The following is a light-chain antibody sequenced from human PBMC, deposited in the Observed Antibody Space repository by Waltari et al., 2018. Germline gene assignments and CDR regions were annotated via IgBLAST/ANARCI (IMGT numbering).Light chain of an antibody. CDR2: ASS. CDR1: QSIGKY. CDR3: QKNEALTAT. Sequence: EIVLTQSPATLSLSPGERATLSCRASQSIGKYLIWYQQKPGQAPRLPIYASSIRAHGIPDRVSGSGSGTDFSLNISRLEPEDFAVYYLQKNEALTATFGQRTKVEIK. V-gene: IGKV3-20*01. J-gene: IGKJ1*01.